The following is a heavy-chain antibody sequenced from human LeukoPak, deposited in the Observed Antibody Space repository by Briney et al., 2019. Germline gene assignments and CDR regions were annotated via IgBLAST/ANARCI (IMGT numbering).Heavy chain of an antibody. Sequence: PSETLSLTCTVSGGSISSYYWSWIRQPPGKGLEWIGYIYTSGSANYNPSLKSRVTISVYTSKNQFSLKLSSVTAADTAVYYCARQVGAFLDAFDIWGQGTMVTVSS. CDR1: GGSISSYY. V-gene: IGHV4-4*09. J-gene: IGHJ3*02. CDR2: IYTSGSA. D-gene: IGHD1-26*01. CDR3: ARQVGAFLDAFDI.